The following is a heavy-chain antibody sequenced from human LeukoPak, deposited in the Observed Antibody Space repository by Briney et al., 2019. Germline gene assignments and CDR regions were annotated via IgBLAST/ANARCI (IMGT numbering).Heavy chain of an antibody. CDR2: IYPRDSDT. D-gene: IGHD2-8*02. CDR1: GYSFPNYW. V-gene: IGHV5-51*01. J-gene: IGHJ4*02. CDR3: ARHTGGFYHGVDY. Sequence: GESLKISCKGSGYSFPNYWIAWVRQMPGKGLEWMGIIYPRDSDTRYSPSFEGQVTISVDKSISTAHLQWNSLKASDTAMYYCARHTGGFYHGVDYWGQGTLVTVSS.